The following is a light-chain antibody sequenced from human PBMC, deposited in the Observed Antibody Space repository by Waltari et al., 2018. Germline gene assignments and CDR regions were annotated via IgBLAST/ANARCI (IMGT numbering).Light chain of an antibody. V-gene: IGLV1-47*01. Sequence: QSVLTQPPSASRAPGQRVTISCSGSSSNIGSNSVYWYQQFPGTAPRLLIYRNFQGPSVVPERFSGSKSGTSASLAISGLRSEDEADYYCAVWDDNRYGVVFGGGTKLTVL. CDR2: RNF. CDR1: SSNIGSNS. J-gene: IGLJ2*01. CDR3: AVWDDNRYGVV.